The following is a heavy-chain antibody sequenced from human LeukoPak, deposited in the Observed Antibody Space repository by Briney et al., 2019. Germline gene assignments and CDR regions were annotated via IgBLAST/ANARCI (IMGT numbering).Heavy chain of an antibody. CDR2: ISESGSGT. D-gene: IGHD5-18*01. Sequence: GGSLRLSCAVSGLTFSRYAMSWVRQAPGKGLEWVSAISESGSGTYYADSVKGRFTISRDNSKDTLSLQMNSLRAEDTAVYYCAKDIAQGYTFGSIEQDYWGQGTLVTVPS. J-gene: IGHJ4*02. V-gene: IGHV3-23*01. CDR1: GLTFSRYA. CDR3: AKDIAQGYTFGSIEQDY.